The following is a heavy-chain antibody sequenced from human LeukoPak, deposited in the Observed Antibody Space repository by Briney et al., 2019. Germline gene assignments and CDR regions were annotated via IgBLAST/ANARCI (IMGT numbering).Heavy chain of an antibody. CDR1: GGTLSSYA. Sequence: GASVKVSCKASGGTLSSYAISWVRQAPGQGLEWMGGIIPIFGTANYAQKFQGRVTMTRDTSTSTVYMELSSLRSEDTAVYYCARMHPYYYDSSGYYPFDYWGQGTLVTVSS. CDR3: ARMHPYYYDSSGYYPFDY. D-gene: IGHD3-22*01. V-gene: IGHV1-69*05. J-gene: IGHJ4*02. CDR2: IIPIFGTA.